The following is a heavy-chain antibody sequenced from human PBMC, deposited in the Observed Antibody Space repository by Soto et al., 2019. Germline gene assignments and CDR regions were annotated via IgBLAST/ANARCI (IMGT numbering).Heavy chain of an antibody. J-gene: IGHJ4*02. D-gene: IGHD6-6*01. CDR2: IFHSGTT. CDR1: GASISSSY. V-gene: IGHV4-59*01. Sequence: SETLSLTCTVSGASISSSYWSWIRQPPGKGLEWIGYIFHSGTTNYNPSLKSRVTISVDTSKNQFSLNLSSLTTADTAVYFCARGGNLYSSTSSAVGCFDYWCPATLVTVFS. CDR3: ARGGNLYSSTSSAVGCFDY.